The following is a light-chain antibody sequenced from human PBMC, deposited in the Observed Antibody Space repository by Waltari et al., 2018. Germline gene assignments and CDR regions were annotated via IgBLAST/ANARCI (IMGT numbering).Light chain of an antibody. CDR1: QGIRND. Sequence: VGDRVTITCRASQGIRNDLGWYQQKPGKAPKVLIYAASSLQSGVPSRFSGSGSGTDFTLTISSLQPEDFATYYCQQSYSTLMYTFGQGTKLEIK. J-gene: IGKJ2*01. CDR3: QQSYSTLMYT. V-gene: IGKV1-6*01. CDR2: AAS.